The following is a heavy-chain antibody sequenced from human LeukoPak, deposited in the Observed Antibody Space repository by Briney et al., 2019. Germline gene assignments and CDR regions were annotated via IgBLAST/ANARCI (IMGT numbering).Heavy chain of an antibody. D-gene: IGHD4-23*01. V-gene: IGHV1-18*04. CDR2: ISGYNGNT. Sequence: ASVKVSCKASGYTFTGYYMHWVRQAPGQGLEWLGWISGYNGNTNYAQKLQGRVTMTTDTSTGTAYMELRSLRSDDTAVYYCARLNYGGNSVVFDYWGQGTLVTVSS. CDR1: GYTFTGYY. CDR3: ARLNYGGNSVVFDY. J-gene: IGHJ4*02.